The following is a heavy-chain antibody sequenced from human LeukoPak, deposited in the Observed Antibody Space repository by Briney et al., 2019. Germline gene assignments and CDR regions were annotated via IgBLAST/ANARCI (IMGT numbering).Heavy chain of an antibody. CDR2: ISYDGSNK. CDR1: GFTFSSYA. CDR3: ARASMLAYYYYYLDV. J-gene: IGHJ6*03. Sequence: GGSLRLSCAASGFTFSSYAMHWARHAPGKRLEWVTSISYDGSNKYYADSVKGRYHISRHNPQHTLSRQMNTQRTRDTAVFQCARASMLAYYYYYLDVWGKGTTVTVSS. V-gene: IGHV3-30*04. D-gene: IGHD2/OR15-2a*01.